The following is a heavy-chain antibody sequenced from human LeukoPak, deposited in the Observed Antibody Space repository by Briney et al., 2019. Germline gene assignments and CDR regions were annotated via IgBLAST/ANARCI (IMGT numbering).Heavy chain of an antibody. CDR2: IHYSWNT. CDR1: GGSIGSYH. CDR3: ARVASKGGMDV. V-gene: IGHV4-59*01. J-gene: IGHJ6*02. Sequence: SETLSLTCSVSGGSIGSYHWSWIRQPPGKGLEWIGYIHYSWNTKYNSSLKSRVTISLDKSNNQFSLRLSSVTAADTAVYYCARVASKGGMDVWGQGTTVTVSS. D-gene: IGHD5/OR15-5a*01.